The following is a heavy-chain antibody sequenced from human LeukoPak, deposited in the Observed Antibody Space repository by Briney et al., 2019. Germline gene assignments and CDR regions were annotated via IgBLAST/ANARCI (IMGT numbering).Heavy chain of an antibody. Sequence: GGSLRLSCAASGFTFSSYAMSWVRQAPGKGLEWVSAIRNSGGSTYYADSVKGRFTISRDNSKNTLYLQMNSLRAEDTAVYYCAASLSSVTGDAFDIWGQGTMVTVSS. V-gene: IGHV3-23*01. CDR3: AASLSSVTGDAFDI. D-gene: IGHD1-14*01. CDR2: IRNSGGST. J-gene: IGHJ3*02. CDR1: GFTFSSYA.